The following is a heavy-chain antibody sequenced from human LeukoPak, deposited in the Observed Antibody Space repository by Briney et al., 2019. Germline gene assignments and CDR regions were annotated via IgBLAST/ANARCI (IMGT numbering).Heavy chain of an antibody. CDR1: GGTFSSYA. CDR3: ARSYYDSSGPFDY. V-gene: IGHV1-69*05. J-gene: IGHJ4*02. CDR2: SIPIFGTA. Sequence: ASVKVSCKASGGTFSSYAISWVRQAPGQGLEWMGRSIPIFGTANYAQKFQGRVTTTTDESTSTAYMELSSLRSEDTAVYYCARSYYDSSGPFDYWGQGTLVTVSS. D-gene: IGHD3-22*01.